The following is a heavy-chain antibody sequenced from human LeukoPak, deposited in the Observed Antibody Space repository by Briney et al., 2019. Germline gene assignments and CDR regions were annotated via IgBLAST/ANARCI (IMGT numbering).Heavy chain of an antibody. CDR2: IQQDGTEK. CDR3: AKVAKYYYGSETYYFLEH. J-gene: IGHJ1*01. D-gene: IGHD3-10*01. V-gene: IGHV3-7*01. Sequence: GGSLRLSCAASGFTFTTYWMSWVRQAPGKGLEWVANIQQDGTEKYYVDSVNGRFTISRDNAKTSLYLQMNSLRVEDTAVYYCAKVAKYYYGSETYYFLEHWGQGTPVTASS. CDR1: GFTFTTYW.